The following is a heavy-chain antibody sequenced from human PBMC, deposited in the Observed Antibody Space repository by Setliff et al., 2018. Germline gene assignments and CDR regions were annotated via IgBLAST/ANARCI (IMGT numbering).Heavy chain of an antibody. D-gene: IGHD2-15*01. V-gene: IGHV5-51*01. CDR2: IYPGDSDT. J-gene: IGHJ3*02. Sequence: PGESLKISCKGSGYSFTSYWIGWVRQMPGKGLEWMGIIYPGDSDTRYSPSFQGQVTISADKSISTAYLQWSSLKASDTAMYYCARVPRLTDMRNAFDIWGQGTMVTVSS. CDR3: ARVPRLTDMRNAFDI. CDR1: GYSFTSYW.